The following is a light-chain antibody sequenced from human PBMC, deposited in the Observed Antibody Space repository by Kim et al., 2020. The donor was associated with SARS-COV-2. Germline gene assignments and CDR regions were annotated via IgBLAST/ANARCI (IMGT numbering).Light chain of an antibody. CDR2: GAS. J-gene: IGKJ1*01. Sequence: EIVLTQSPGTLSLSPGERATLSCRASQSVSSSYFAWYQQKPGQAPRFLIYGASSRATGIPDRFSGSGSGTDFTLTISRLEPEDFAVYYCQQYGSSPWTFGQGTKVDIK. CDR3: QQYGSSPWT. CDR1: QSVSSSY. V-gene: IGKV3-20*01.